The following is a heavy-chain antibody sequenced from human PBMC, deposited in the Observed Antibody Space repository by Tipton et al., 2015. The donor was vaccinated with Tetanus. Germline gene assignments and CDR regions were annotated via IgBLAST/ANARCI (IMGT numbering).Heavy chain of an antibody. CDR2: IYTSGRT. CDR3: ARSSGSSTSSGFRSYNGMDV. Sequence: TLSLTCSVSGASISSYYWSWIRQPAGKGLEYIGRIYTSGRTDYNPSLKSRVTMSVGTSKNQFSLKLSSLTAADTAVYHCARSSGSSTSSGFRSYNGMDVWGQGTTVTVSS. V-gene: IGHV4-4*07. D-gene: IGHD2-2*01. J-gene: IGHJ6*02. CDR1: GASISSYY.